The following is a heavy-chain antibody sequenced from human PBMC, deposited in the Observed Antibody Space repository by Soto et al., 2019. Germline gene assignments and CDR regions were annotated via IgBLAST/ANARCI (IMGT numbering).Heavy chain of an antibody. Sequence: GGSLRLSCAASGFTFSCDGMHCGRQAQSEALEWVAVMSYDGTNKFYAGSVMGRFTISRDNSKNTLSLQMNSLRGEDTAVYYCAKESYSSSPYYYGMDVWGQGTTVTVSS. CDR3: AKESYSSSPYYYGMDV. J-gene: IGHJ6*02. CDR1: GFTFSCDG. V-gene: IGHV3-30*18. D-gene: IGHD6-6*01. CDR2: MSYDGTNK.